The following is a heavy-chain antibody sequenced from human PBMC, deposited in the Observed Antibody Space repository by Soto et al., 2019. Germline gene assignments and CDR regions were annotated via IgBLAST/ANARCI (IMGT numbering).Heavy chain of an antibody. CDR1: GYTFTSYA. CDR3: ARSITLAGDY. CDR2: INAGNGNT. J-gene: IGHJ4*02. Sequence: QVQLVQSGAEVKKPGASVKVSCKASGYTFTSYAMHWVRQAPGQRLEWMGWINAGNGNTKYPQKFQGRVTITRDTSAGTAYMELSSLRSEDTAVYYCARSITLAGDYWGQGTLVTVSS. D-gene: IGHD1-20*01. V-gene: IGHV1-3*01.